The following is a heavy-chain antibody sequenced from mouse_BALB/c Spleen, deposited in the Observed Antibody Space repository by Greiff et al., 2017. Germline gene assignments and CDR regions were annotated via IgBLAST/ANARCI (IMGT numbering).Heavy chain of an antibody. CDR3: ARSNYGSSFLYYAMDY. CDR2: ISSGSSTI. J-gene: IGHJ4*01. CDR1: GFTFSSFG. V-gene: IGHV5-17*02. Sequence: EVMLVESGGGLVQPGGSRKLSCAASGFTFSSFGMHWVRQAPEKGLEWVAYISSGSSTIYYADTVKGRFTISRDNPKNTLFLQMTSLRSEDTAMYYCARSNYGSSFLYYAMDYWGQGTSVTVSS. D-gene: IGHD1-1*01.